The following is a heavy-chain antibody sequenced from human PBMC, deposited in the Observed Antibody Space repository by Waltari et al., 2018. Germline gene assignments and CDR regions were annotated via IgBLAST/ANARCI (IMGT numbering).Heavy chain of an antibody. D-gene: IGHD6-13*01. V-gene: IGHV1-24*01. J-gene: IGHJ4*02. CDR2: FEPEDGET. CDR3: ATDRDSSSWYYHQALGFDY. CDR1: GYTLTELS. Sequence: QVQLVQSGAEVKKPGASVKVSCKVSGYTLTELSMHWVRQAPGKGLEWMGGFEPEDGETIYAQKFQGRVTMTEDTSTDTAYMELSSLRSEDTAVYYCATDRDSSSWYYHQALGFDYWGQGTLVTVSS.